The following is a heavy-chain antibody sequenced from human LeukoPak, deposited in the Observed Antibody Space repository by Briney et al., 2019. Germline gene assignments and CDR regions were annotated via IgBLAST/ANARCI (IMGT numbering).Heavy chain of an antibody. CDR3: ARDPGHYDFWSGYYMWDNWFDP. Sequence: SETLSLTCAVYGGSFSGYYWSWIRQPPGKGLEWIGEINHSGSTNYNPSLKSRVTISVDTSKNQFSLKLSSVTAADTAVYYCARDPGHYDFWSGYYMWDNWFDPWGPGTLVTVSS. V-gene: IGHV4-34*01. D-gene: IGHD3-3*01. J-gene: IGHJ5*02. CDR2: INHSGST. CDR1: GGSFSGYY.